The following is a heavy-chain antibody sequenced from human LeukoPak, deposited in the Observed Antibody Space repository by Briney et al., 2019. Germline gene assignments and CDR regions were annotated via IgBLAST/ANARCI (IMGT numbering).Heavy chain of an antibody. V-gene: IGHV3-23*01. D-gene: IGHD2-2*01. J-gene: IGHJ4*02. CDR1: GFTFSSYG. CDR2: ISGSGGST. CDR3: AKDLARYCSSTSCYGVFDY. Sequence: PGGSLRLSCAASGFTFSSYGMHWVRQAPGKGLEWVSAISGSGGSTYYADSVKGRFTISRDNSKNTLYLQMNSLRAEDTAVYYCAKDLARYCSSTSCYGVFDYWGQGTLVTVSS.